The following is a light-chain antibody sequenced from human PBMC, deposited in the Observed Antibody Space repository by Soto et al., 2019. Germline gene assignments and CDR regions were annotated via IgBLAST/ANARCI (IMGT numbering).Light chain of an antibody. CDR3: LQSHSTPLT. Sequence: DIQMTQSPSSLSASVGDRVTITCRASQSISSYLSWYQQSPGKAPKLLIYSASILESGVPSRFSGSGSGTDFTLTISSLQPEDFATYYCLQSHSTPLTFGGGTKV. J-gene: IGKJ4*01. CDR1: QSISSY. V-gene: IGKV1-39*01. CDR2: SAS.